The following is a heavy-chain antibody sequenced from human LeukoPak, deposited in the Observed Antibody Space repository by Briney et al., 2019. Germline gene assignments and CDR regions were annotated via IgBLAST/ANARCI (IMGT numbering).Heavy chain of an antibody. J-gene: IGHJ3*02. CDR3: ARSGGNYYSI. Sequence: GESLKISCKGSGYTFATYWIGWVRQMPGKGLEWMGIIYPGDSDTIYSPSFQGQVTISADKSTSTANLQWSSLKASDTAMYYCARSGGNYYSIWGQGTMVTVSS. D-gene: IGHD1-26*01. CDR2: IYPGDSDT. V-gene: IGHV5-51*01. CDR1: GYTFATYW.